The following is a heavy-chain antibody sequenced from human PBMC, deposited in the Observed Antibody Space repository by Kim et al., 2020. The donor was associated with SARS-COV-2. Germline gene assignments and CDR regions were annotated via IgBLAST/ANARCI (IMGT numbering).Heavy chain of an antibody. Sequence: ASVKVSCKASGYTFTSYGISWVRQAPGQGLELMGWISAYNGKTNYAQQLQGRVTMTTDTSTSTAYMELRSLRSDDTAVYYCARDASLAVAGIVVYWGQGTLVTVSS. CDR1: GYTFTSYG. CDR3: ARDASLAVAGIVVY. CDR2: ISAYNGKT. D-gene: IGHD6-19*01. V-gene: IGHV1-18*01. J-gene: IGHJ4*02.